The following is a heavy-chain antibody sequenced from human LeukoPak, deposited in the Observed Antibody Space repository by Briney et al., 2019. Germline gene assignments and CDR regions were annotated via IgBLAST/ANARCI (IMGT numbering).Heavy chain of an antibody. CDR1: GYTFTSYD. CDR2: MNPNSGNT. V-gene: IGHV1-8*01. CDR3: ARDGPEGSSPFDY. J-gene: IGHJ4*02. D-gene: IGHD6-13*01. Sequence: ASVKVSCKASGYTFTSYDINWVRQATGQGLEWMGWMNPNSGNTGYAQKFRGRVTMTRNTSISTAYMELRSLRSDDTAVYYCARDGPEGSSPFDYWGQGTLVTVSS.